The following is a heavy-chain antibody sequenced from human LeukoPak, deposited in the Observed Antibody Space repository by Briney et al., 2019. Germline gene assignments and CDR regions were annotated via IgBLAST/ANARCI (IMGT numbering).Heavy chain of an antibody. CDR3: ARHIYYDFHYYFDY. J-gene: IGHJ4*02. V-gene: IGHV4-59*01. Sequence: SETLSLTCTVSGGSISSYYWSWIRQPPGKGLEWIGYIYYSGSTNYNPSLKSRVTISVDTSKNQFSLKLSSVTAADTAVYYCARHIYYDFHYYFDYWGQGTLVTVSS. CDR2: IYYSGST. CDR1: GGSISSYY. D-gene: IGHD3-3*01.